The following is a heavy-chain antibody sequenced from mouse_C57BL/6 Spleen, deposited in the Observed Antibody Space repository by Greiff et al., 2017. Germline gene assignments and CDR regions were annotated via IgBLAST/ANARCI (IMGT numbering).Heavy chain of an antibody. V-gene: IGHV1-4*01. Sequence: VQLKQSGAELARPGASVKMSCKASGYTFTSYTMHWVKQRPGQGLEWIGYINPSSGYTKYNQKFKDKATLTADKSSSTAYMQLSSLTSEDSAVYYCARSGIYYDYDWNYFDYWGQGTTLTVSS. CDR1: GYTFTSYT. J-gene: IGHJ2*01. D-gene: IGHD2-4*01. CDR3: ARSGIYYDYDWNYFDY. CDR2: INPSSGYT.